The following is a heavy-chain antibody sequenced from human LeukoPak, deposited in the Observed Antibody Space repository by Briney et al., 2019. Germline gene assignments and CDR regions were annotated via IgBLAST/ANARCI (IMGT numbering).Heavy chain of an antibody. Sequence: PGRSLRLSCAASGFTFDDYAMHWVRQAPGKGLEWVSGISWNSGSIGYADSVKGRFTISRENAKNSLYLQMNSLRAEDTALYYCAKGEAFDYWGQGTLVTVSS. J-gene: IGHJ4*02. V-gene: IGHV3-9*01. CDR3: AKGEAFDY. CDR1: GFTFDDYA. CDR2: ISWNSGSI.